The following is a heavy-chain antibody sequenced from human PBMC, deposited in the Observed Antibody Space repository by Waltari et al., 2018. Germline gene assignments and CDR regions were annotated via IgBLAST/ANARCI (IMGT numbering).Heavy chain of an antibody. CDR2: INPNSGDT. CDR3: ARSGGGTTTFGVAE. J-gene: IGHJ4*02. D-gene: IGHD3-3*01. Sequence: QVQLVQSGAEVKKSGASVKVSCKASGYTFTDFFIHWVRQAPGQGLEWMGRINPNSGDTSYAQRFQGRVTMTGDTSITTAYMELTGLGSDDTAIYYWARSGGGTTTFGVAEWGQGPLVTVSS. V-gene: IGHV1-2*06. CDR1: GYTFTDFF.